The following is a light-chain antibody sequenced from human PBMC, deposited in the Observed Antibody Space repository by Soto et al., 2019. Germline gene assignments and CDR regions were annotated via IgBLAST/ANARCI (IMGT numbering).Light chain of an antibody. CDR3: QHYNSYSEA. V-gene: IGKV1-5*03. CDR1: QTISSW. Sequence: DIHMTQSPSTLAGSVGDRVIITCRASQTISSWLAWYQQKPGKAPKLLIYKASTLKSGVPSRFSGSGSGTEFTLTISSLQPDDFATYYCQHYNSYSEAVGQGTKVDSK. CDR2: KAS. J-gene: IGKJ1*01.